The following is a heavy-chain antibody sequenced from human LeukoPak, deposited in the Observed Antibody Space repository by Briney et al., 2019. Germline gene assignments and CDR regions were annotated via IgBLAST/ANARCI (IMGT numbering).Heavy chain of an antibody. CDR3: ARAGTNLGDYDY. Sequence: SETLSLTCTVSGYSISSGHYWAWIRQSPEKGLEWIASMFHSGSTYYNPSLKSRVTTSADTSKNEFSLKLSSVTAADTAVYYCARAGTNLGDYDYWGQGTLVTVPS. CDR1: GYSISSGHY. CDR2: MFHSGST. D-gene: IGHD4-17*01. J-gene: IGHJ4*02. V-gene: IGHV4-38-2*02.